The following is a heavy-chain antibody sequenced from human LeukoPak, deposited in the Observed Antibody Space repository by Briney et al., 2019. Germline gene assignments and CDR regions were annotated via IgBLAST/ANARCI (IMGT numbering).Heavy chain of an antibody. CDR3: AKDREHYGSGSSWINAFDI. J-gene: IGHJ3*02. Sequence: PGGSLRLSCAASGFTFSSYAMSWVRQAPGKGLEWVSAISGSGGSTYYADSVKGRFTTSRDNSKNTLYLQMNSLRAEDTAVYYCAKDREHYGSGSSWINAFDIWGQGTMVTVSS. V-gene: IGHV3-23*01. CDR2: ISGSGGST. D-gene: IGHD3-10*01. CDR1: GFTFSSYA.